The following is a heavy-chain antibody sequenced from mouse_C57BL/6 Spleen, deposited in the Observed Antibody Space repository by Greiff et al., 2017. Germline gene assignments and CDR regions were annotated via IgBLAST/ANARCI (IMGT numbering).Heavy chain of an antibody. V-gene: IGHV14-2*01. D-gene: IGHD3-3*01. CDR2: IDPEDGVT. J-gene: IGHJ2*01. Sequence: VQLQQSGAELVKPGASVKLSCTASGFNIKDYYMPWVKQRTEQGLEWIGRIDPEDGVTKYAPKFQGKATLTADTSSNTAYLQLSSLTSEDTAVYYCARRGLDYCDYWGQGTTLTVSS. CDR1: GFNIKDYY. CDR3: ARRGLDYCDY.